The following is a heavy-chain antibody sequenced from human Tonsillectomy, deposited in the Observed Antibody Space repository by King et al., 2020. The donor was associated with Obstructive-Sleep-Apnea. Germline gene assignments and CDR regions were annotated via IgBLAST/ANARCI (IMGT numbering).Heavy chain of an antibody. Sequence: QLQESGPGLVKPSETLSLTCTVSGGSISSYYWSWIRQPPGKGLEWIGYIYYSGSTNYNPSLKSRVTISVDTSKNQFSLKLSSVTAADTAVYYCARERRIAVAGTRWFDPWGQGTLVTVSS. J-gene: IGHJ5*02. CDR1: GGSISSYY. D-gene: IGHD6-19*01. CDR2: IYYSGST. CDR3: ARERRIAVAGTRWFDP. V-gene: IGHV4-59*01.